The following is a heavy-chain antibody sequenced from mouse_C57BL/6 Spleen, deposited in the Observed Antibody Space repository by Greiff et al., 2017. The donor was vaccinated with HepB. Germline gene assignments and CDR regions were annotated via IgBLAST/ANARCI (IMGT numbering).Heavy chain of an antibody. CDR1: GFTFSSYG. CDR2: ISSGGSYT. J-gene: IGHJ3*01. V-gene: IGHV5-6*01. CDR3: ARHDSSGPAFAY. Sequence: EVKVVESGGDLVKPGGSLKLSCAASGFTFSSYGMSWVRQTPDKRLEWVATISSGGSYTYYPDSVKGRFTISRDNAKNTLYLQMSSLKSEDTAMYYCARHDSSGPAFAYWGQGTLVTVSA. D-gene: IGHD3-2*02.